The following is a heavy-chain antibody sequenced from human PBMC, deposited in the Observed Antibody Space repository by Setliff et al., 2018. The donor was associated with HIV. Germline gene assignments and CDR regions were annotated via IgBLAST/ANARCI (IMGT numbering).Heavy chain of an antibody. J-gene: IGHJ6*03. V-gene: IGHV4-59*12. CDR2: IYYSGNT. CDR3: ARTRSDFWSGYSPYYYYYMDV. D-gene: IGHD3-3*01. Sequence: SETLSLTCNVSGGSISSYYWNWIRQPPGKGLEWIGYIYYSGNTNYNPSLKSRVIISVDTSKNQFSLKLSSVTAADTAVYYCARTRSDFWSGYSPYYYYYMDVWGKGTTVTVSS. CDR1: GGSISSYY.